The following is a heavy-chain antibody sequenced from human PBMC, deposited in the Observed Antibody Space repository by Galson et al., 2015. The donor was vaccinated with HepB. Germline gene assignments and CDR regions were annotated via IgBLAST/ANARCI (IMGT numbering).Heavy chain of an antibody. CDR1: GFTFSNAW. CDR3: RVWGSLPYYFDY. J-gene: IGHJ4*02. CDR2: IKSKTDGGTT. Sequence: SLRLSCAASGFTFSNAWMSWVRQAPGKGLEWVGRIKSKTDGGTTDYAAPVKGRFTISRDDSKNTLYLQMNSLKTEDTAVYYCRVWGSLPYYFDYWGQGTLVTVSS. D-gene: IGHD3-16*01. V-gene: IGHV3-15*01.